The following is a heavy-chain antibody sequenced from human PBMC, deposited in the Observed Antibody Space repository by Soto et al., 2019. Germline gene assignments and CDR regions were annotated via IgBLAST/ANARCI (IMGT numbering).Heavy chain of an antibody. V-gene: IGHV1-46*03. CDR1: GYTFTSHY. CDR3: GREPPNRGYLDY. D-gene: IGHD3-16*01. Sequence: QVQLVQSGADVKKPGASVKVSCKSSGYTFTSHYMHWVRQAPGQGLEWMGVMSPSGSTTGCAQKFQGSLTMTRETSTSTVYMELSSLRSEDTAVYYCGREPPNRGYLDYWGQGTLVTVSS. J-gene: IGHJ4*02. CDR2: MSPSGSTT.